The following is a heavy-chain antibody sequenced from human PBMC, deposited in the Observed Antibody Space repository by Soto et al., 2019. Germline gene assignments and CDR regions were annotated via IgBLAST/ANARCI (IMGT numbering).Heavy chain of an antibody. Sequence: SLILSCAASGFTFSNYGMHWVRQTPGKGLEWVALILYDGSNKYYADSVKGRFTISRDNSKNTLYLQVSSLRAEDTAVYYCAKSRDAYNFYFYYGMDVWGQGTTVTVSS. CDR2: ILYDGSNK. D-gene: IGHD2-2*01. CDR1: GFTFSNYG. CDR3: AKSRDAYNFYFYYGMDV. J-gene: IGHJ6*02. V-gene: IGHV3-30*18.